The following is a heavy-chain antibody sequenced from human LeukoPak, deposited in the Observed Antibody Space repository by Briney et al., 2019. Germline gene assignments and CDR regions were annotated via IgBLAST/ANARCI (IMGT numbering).Heavy chain of an antibody. J-gene: IGHJ5*02. CDR2: IYTIGST. CDR3: ARSVPNYYDSSGNKGVNWFDP. D-gene: IGHD3-22*01. V-gene: IGHV4-4*07. Sequence: SETLSLTCTVSGGSISSYYWSWIRQPAGKGLEWIGRIYTIGSTNYNPSLKSRVTMSVDTSKNQFSLKLSSVTAADTAVYYCARSVPNYYDSSGNKGVNWFDPWGQGTLVTVSS. CDR1: GGSISSYY.